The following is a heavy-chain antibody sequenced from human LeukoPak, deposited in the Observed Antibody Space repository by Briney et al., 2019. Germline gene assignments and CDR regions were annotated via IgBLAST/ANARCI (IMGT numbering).Heavy chain of an antibody. J-gene: IGHJ3*02. CDR3: ATVPGYSSSWYDDAFDI. CDR2: FDPEDGET. CDR1: GYTLTELS. V-gene: IGHV1-24*01. Sequence: ASVKVSCKVSGYTLTELSMHWVRQAPGKGLEWMGGFDPEDGETIYAQKFQGRVTMTEDTSTDTAYMELSGLRSEDTAVYYCATVPGYSSSWYDDAFDIWGQGTMVTVSS. D-gene: IGHD6-13*01.